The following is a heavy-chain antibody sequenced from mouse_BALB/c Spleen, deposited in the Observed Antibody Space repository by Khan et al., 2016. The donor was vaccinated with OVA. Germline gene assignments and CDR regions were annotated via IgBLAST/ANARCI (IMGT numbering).Heavy chain of an antibody. CDR2: MYPGSGNT. CDR1: GYTFTDYY. CDR3: ARSGIGSFAY. V-gene: IGHV1-76*01. Sequence: QVQLQQSGAELARPGASVKLSCKASGYTFTDYYINWVKQRTGQGLEWIGEMYPGSGNTYYNEKFKDKATMTGDKSSTPSFMQLNRLTSADSSVYFCARSGIGSFAYWGQGTLVTVSA. J-gene: IGHJ3*01. D-gene: IGHD2-2*01.